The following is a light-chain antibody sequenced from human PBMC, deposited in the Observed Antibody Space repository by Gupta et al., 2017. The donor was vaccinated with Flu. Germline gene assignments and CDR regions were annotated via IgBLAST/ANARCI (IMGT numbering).Light chain of an antibody. V-gene: IGLV1-40*01. CDR3: QSYDISLSGSV. J-gene: IGLJ3*02. Sequence: QSVLTQPPSVSVAPGQRLTISCTGTSSNFGAGYDVHWYQQLPGTAPKLLIYGNNNRASGVPDRFSGSKSGTSASLAIXGXQAEDEXDYYCQSYDISLSGSVFGGGTKLTVL. CDR1: SSNFGAGYD. CDR2: GNN.